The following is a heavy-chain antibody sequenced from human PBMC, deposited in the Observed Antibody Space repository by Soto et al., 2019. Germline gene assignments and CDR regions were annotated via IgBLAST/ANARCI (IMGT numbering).Heavy chain of an antibody. CDR2: ISSSSSYT. CDR3: ARAHIPYYYDSSGYPDY. Sequence: LRLSCAASGFTFSDYYMSWIRQAPGKGLEWVSYISSSSSYTNYADSVKGRFTISRDNAKNSLYLQMNSLRAEDTAVYYCARAHIPYYYDSSGYPDYWGQGTLVTVSS. J-gene: IGHJ4*02. D-gene: IGHD3-22*01. CDR1: GFTFSDYY. V-gene: IGHV3-11*06.